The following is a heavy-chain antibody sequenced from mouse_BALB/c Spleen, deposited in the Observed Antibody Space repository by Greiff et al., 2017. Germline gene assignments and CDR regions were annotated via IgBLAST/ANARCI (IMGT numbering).Heavy chain of an antibody. CDR3: TRVPMITTGEYAMDY. CDR1: GFTFSSYT. Sequence: EVKLVESGGGLVKPGGSLKLSCAASGFTFSSYTMSWVRQTPEKRLEWVATISSGGSYTYYPDSVKGRFTISRDNAKNTLYLQMSSLKSEDTAMYYCTRVPMITTGEYAMDYWGQGTSVTVSS. CDR2: ISSGGSYT. D-gene: IGHD2-4*01. J-gene: IGHJ4*01. V-gene: IGHV5-6-4*01.